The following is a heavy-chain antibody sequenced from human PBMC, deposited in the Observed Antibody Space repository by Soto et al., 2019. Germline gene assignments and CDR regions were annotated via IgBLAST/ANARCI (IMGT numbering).Heavy chain of an antibody. CDR3: ARGYCGGDCYHLYGMDV. Sequence: SETLSLTCTVSGGSISSYYWSWIRQPPGKGLEWIGYIYYSGSTNYNPSLKSRVTISVDTSKNQFSLKLSSVTAADTAVYYCARGYCGGDCYHLYGMDVWGQGTTVTVSS. CDR1: GGSISSYY. D-gene: IGHD2-21*02. CDR2: IYYSGST. J-gene: IGHJ6*02. V-gene: IGHV4-59*01.